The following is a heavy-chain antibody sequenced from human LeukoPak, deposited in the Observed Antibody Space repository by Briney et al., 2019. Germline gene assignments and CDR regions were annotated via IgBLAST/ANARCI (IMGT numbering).Heavy chain of an antibody. CDR1: GGSISSYY. V-gene: IGHV4-59*12. Sequence: PSETLSLTCTVSGGSISSYYWSWIGQPPGRGLEWIGYIYSRACPNYNPSLKSRVIISIDPSKNQFSLNLSSVTAADTAVYHCARALSGSYDYWGQGTLVTVSS. CDR3: ARALSGSYDY. D-gene: IGHD1-26*01. J-gene: IGHJ4*02. CDR2: IYSRACP.